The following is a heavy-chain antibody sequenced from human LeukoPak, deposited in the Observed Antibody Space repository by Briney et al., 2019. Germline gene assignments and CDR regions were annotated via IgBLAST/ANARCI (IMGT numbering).Heavy chain of an antibody. CDR1: GGSFSGYY. V-gene: IGHV4-34*01. J-gene: IGHJ4*02. CDR3: ARIAATYFDY. D-gene: IGHD6-25*01. CDR2: INHSGST. Sequence: SETLSLTCAVYGGSFSGYYWSWIRQPPGKGLEWIGEINHSGSTNYNPSLKSRVTISVDTSKNQFSLKLSSVTAADTAVYYCARIAATYFDYWGQGTLVTVSS.